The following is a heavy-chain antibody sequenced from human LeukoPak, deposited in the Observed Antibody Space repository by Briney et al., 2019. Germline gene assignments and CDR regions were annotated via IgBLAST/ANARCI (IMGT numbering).Heavy chain of an antibody. J-gene: IGHJ4*02. V-gene: IGHV3-21*01. CDR3: ARDVHCSSTSCSDY. CDR1: GFTFSSYS. CDR2: ISSSGSYI. Sequence: GGSLRLSCAASGFTFSSYSMNWVRQAPGKGLEWVSSISSSGSYIYYADSVKSRFTISRDNAKNSLYLQMNSLRAEDTAVYYCARDVHCSSTSCSDYWGQGTLVTVSS. D-gene: IGHD2-2*01.